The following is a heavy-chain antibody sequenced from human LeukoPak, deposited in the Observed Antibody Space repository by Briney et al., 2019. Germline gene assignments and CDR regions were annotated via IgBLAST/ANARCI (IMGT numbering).Heavy chain of an antibody. V-gene: IGHV1-8*01. D-gene: IGHD2-2*01. CDR3: AREYQPLLNFSGWFDP. Sequence: ASVKVSCKASGYTFTSYDINWVRQATGQGLEWMGWMNPNSGNTGYAQKFQGRVTMTRNTSISTAYMELSSLRSEDTAVYYCAREYQPLLNFSGWFDPWGQGTLVTVSS. CDR1: GYTFTSYD. J-gene: IGHJ5*02. CDR2: MNPNSGNT.